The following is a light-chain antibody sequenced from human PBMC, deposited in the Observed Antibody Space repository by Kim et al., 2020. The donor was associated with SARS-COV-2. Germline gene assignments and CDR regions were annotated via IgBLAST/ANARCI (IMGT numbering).Light chain of an antibody. CDR2: ISD. CDR3: AAWDDGLNGWV. CDR1: PASIGSTP. V-gene: IGLV1-44*01. Sequence: GQSVALSCSGTPASIGSTPINSCPQLPVTAPTLLISISDQRPPVVPDRFSGSGSGTSASLAIIGLQSEDVADYDCAAWDDGLNGWVFGGGTQLTVL. J-gene: IGLJ3*02.